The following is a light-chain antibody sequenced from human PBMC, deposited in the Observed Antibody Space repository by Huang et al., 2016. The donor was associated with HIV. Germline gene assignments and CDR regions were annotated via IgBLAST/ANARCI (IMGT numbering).Light chain of an antibody. CDR1: QSISLY. CDR3: QQSYRNSRT. V-gene: IGKV1-39*01. Sequence: DIQMTQSPSSLSASVGDRVTITCRASQSISLYLNWYQQKPGKAPKLLIYAGTNLQSGVPSRFSGSGSGTYFTLTINSLQPEDFATYYCQQSYRNSRTFGQGTKLEIK. J-gene: IGKJ2*02. CDR2: AGT.